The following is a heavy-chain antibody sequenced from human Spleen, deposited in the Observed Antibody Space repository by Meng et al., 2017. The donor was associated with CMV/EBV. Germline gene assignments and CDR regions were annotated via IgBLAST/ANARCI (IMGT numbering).Heavy chain of an antibody. CDR3: ASRITIFGVPSNALA. J-gene: IGHJ5*02. D-gene: IGHD3-3*01. CDR2: INHGGST. V-gene: IGHV4-34*01. Sequence: YGGSFSGYYWNWIRQPPGKGLEWIGEINHGGSTNYNSSLKSRVTISGDTSKNQFSLKLSSVTAADTAVYYCASRITIFGVPSNALAWGQGTLVTVSS. CDR1: GGSFSGYY.